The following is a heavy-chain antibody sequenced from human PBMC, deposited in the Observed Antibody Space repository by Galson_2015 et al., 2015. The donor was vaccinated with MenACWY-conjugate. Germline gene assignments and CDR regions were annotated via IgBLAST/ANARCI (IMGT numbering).Heavy chain of an antibody. D-gene: IGHD2-8*02. CDR2: ISSAGNK. Sequence: SLRLSCAASGFTFSSYAMNWVRQAPGKGLEGVALISSAGNKYYADSVKGRLTISRDNSKNTLFLQMNSLRAEDTAVYYCARDQESPGQTDYWGQGTLVTVSS. J-gene: IGHJ4*02. CDR3: ARDQESPGQTDY. CDR1: GFTFSSYA. V-gene: IGHV3-23*01.